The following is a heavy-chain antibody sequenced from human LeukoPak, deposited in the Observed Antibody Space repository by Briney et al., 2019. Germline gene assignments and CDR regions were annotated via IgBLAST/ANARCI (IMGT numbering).Heavy chain of an antibody. D-gene: IGHD2-2*01. CDR1: GYTFTGYY. V-gene: IGHV1-2*02. CDR2: INPNSGGT. CDR3: ATDIVVVPAAIPASDP. Sequence: ASVKVSCKASGYTFTGYYMHWVRQAPGQGLEWMGWINPNSGGTNYAQKFQGRVTMTRVTSISTAYMELSRLRSDDTAVYDCATDIVVVPAAIPASDPWGQGTLVTVSS. J-gene: IGHJ5*02.